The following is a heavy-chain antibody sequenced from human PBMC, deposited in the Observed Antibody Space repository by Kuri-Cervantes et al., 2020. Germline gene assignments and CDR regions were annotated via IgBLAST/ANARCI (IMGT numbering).Heavy chain of an antibody. V-gene: IGHV1-8*01. CDR3: ARDPRPSGIAARPYFDY. D-gene: IGHD6-6*01. CDR1: GYTFTSYD. J-gene: IGHJ4*02. Sequence: ASVKVSCKASGYTFTSYDINWVRQATGQGLEWMGWMNPNSGNTGYAQKFQGRVTITADESTSTAYMELSSLRSEDTAVYYCARDPRPSGIAARPYFDYWGQGTLVTVSS. CDR2: MNPNSGNT.